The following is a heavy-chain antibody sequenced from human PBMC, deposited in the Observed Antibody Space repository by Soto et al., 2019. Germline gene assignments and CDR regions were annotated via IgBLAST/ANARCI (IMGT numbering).Heavy chain of an antibody. Sequence: QVQLVQSGAEVKKPGASVKVSCKASGYTFTSYAMQWVRQAPGQRLEWMGWINAGNGNIKYSQKFKGRVTITSDTSASTAYMELSSLTSEDTTVYYCARDLGGWTDYWGQGTLVTVSS. D-gene: IGHD6-19*01. V-gene: IGHV1-3*01. CDR1: GYTFTSYA. CDR3: ARDLGGWTDY. J-gene: IGHJ4*02. CDR2: INAGNGNI.